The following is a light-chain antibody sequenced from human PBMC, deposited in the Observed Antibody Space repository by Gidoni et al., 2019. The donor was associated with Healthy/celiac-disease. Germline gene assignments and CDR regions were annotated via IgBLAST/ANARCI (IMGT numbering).Light chain of an antibody. Sequence: IQMTQSPSSLSASVGDRVTITCRASQSISSYLNWYQQKPGKAPKLLSYAASSLQSGVPSRFSGSGSGTDFTLTISSLQPEDFATYYCQQSYSTPGFGGGTKVEIK. CDR1: QSISSY. CDR3: QQSYSTPG. J-gene: IGKJ4*01. V-gene: IGKV1-39*01. CDR2: AAS.